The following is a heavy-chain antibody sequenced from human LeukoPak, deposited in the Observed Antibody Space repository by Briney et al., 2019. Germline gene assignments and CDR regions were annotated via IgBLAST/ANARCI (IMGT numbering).Heavy chain of an antibody. CDR3: ARGRYCTNGVCYRAGFVP. J-gene: IGHJ5*02. CDR2: IYYSGTT. D-gene: IGHD2-8*01. CDR1: GGSISSSSNY. V-gene: IGHV4-39*07. Sequence: PSETLSLTCTVSGGSISSSSNYWGWIRQPPGKGLEWIGSIYYSGTTYYNPSLKSRVTISVDTSKNQFSLKLSSVTAADTAVYYCARGRYCTNGVCYRAGFVPWGQGTLVTVSS.